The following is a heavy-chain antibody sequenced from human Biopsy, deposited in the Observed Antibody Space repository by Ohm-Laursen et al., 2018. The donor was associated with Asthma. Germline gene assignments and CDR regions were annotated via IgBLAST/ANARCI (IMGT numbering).Heavy chain of an antibody. V-gene: IGHV3-53*01. CDR3: ARGDSSNWSHYYFDY. CDR1: GFAVSRDY. D-gene: IGHD3-22*01. CDR2: IYSGGTS. Sequence: SLRLSCTASGFAVSRDYMFWVRQAPGKGLEWVPVIYSGGTSHTADSVRGRFTISRDYSKNTLYLQMHSLRAEDTAVYYCARGDSSNWSHYYFDYWGQGTLATVSS. J-gene: IGHJ4*02.